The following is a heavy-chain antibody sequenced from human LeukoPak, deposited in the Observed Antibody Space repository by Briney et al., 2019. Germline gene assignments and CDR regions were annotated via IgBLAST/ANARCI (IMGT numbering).Heavy chain of an antibody. CDR3: ARGRGRGAYCDGKGSFDY. CDR2: ISTSAEKI. CDR1: GFSFSDHY. V-gene: IGHV3-11*01. D-gene: IGHD5-24*01. J-gene: IGHJ4*02. Sequence: PGGSLRLSCAASGFSFSDHYMSWIRQAPGKGLEWISYISTSAEKIYYTDSVKGRYTISRDNAKNSLYLQMNSLRAEDTAVYYCARGRGRGAYCDGKGSFDYWGQGALVTVSS.